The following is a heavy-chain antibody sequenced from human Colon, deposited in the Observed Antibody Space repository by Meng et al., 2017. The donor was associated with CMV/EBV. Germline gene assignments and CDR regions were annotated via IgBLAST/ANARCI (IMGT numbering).Heavy chain of an antibody. V-gene: IGHV3-7*01. CDR3: TRAISGDYDSGWFDP. CDR1: GFTFNGHW. J-gene: IGHJ5*02. CDR2: IKQDGSEK. D-gene: IGHD4-17*01. Sequence: GESLKISCAASGFTFNGHWMSWVRQAPGKGLEWVANIKQDGSEKYYVDSVKGRFTISRDNAKNSLYLQMNSLRAEDTAVYYCTRAISGDYDSGWFDPWGQGTLVTVSS.